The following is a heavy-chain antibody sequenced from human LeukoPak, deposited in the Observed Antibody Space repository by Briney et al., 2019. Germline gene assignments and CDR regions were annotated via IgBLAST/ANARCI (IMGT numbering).Heavy chain of an antibody. CDR1: GYSISSGYY. CDR3: ARDHDILTGYSDY. Sequence: SETLSLTCAVSGYSISSGYYWGWIRQPPGKGLEWIGSIYHSGSTYYNPSLKSRVTILVDTSKNQFSLKLSSVTAADTAVYYCARDHDILTGYSDYWGQGTLVTVSS. J-gene: IGHJ4*02. D-gene: IGHD3-9*01. CDR2: IYHSGST. V-gene: IGHV4-38-2*02.